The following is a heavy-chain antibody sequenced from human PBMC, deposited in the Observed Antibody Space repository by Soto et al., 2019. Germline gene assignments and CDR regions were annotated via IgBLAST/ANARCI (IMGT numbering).Heavy chain of an antibody. Sequence: PGGSLRLSCAASDFTFSSYEMNWVRQAPGRGLEWISFITSSGRTMSYGDSVKGRFTVSRDNADNSLYLQMNGLRAEDTAVYYCVRQAFSYSYSHPYFFDYWGQGTLVTVSS. CDR1: DFTFSSYE. V-gene: IGHV3-48*03. CDR2: ITSSGRTM. CDR3: VRQAFSYSYSHPYFFDY. D-gene: IGHD3-10*01. J-gene: IGHJ4*02.